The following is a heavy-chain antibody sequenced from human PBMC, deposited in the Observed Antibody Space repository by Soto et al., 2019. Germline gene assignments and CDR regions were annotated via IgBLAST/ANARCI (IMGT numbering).Heavy chain of an antibody. Sequence: QVPLVQSGAEVKKPGASVTVSCKTSGYTPTNYDIGWVRQAPGQGLERMGWISAYNGNTNSAQKLQGRLTMTTDTSTRTAYMELRSLRSDDTAVYFSARDLYRCGTYYAFDNWGQGTLVTVSS. D-gene: IGHD1-26*01. CDR2: ISAYNGNT. CDR3: ARDLYRCGTYYAFDN. CDR1: GYTPTNYD. V-gene: IGHV1-18*01. J-gene: IGHJ4*02.